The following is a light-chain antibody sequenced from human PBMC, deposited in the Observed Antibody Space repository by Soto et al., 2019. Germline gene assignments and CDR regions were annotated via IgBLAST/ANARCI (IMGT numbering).Light chain of an antibody. CDR1: QGISSY. Sequence: IRMTQSPSSFSASTLYRVTITFLASQGISSYLAWYQQKPGKAPKLLIYAASTLQSGVPSRFSGSGSGTDFKLTIRGLQCKDVATHYMKQYYRHPVTCGEGTKLEIK. CDR2: AAS. CDR3: KQYYRHPVT. J-gene: IGKJ4*01. V-gene: IGKV1-8*01.